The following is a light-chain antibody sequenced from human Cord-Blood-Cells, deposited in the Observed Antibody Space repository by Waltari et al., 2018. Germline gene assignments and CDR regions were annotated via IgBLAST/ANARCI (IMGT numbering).Light chain of an antibody. V-gene: IGLV1-40*01. J-gene: IGLJ3*02. CDR3: QSYDSSLSGSV. CDR1: SSNIGAGYA. Sequence: QSVLTQPPSVSGAPGQRVTISCTGSSSNIGAGYAVHWYHQLPGPAPKLLIYGNSNRPSGVPDRFSGSKSGTSASLAITGLQAEDEADYYCQSYDSSLSGSVFGGGTKLTVL. CDR2: GNS.